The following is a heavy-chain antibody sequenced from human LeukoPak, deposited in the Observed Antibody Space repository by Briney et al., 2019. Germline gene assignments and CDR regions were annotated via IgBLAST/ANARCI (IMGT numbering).Heavy chain of an antibody. CDR3: VFSDTGWYTDGFDM. Sequence: PGGSLRLSCAASGFTFSRYAMHWVRQAPGMGLAWVAVISNDGTNKYYSESVKGRFTISRDNSKNTLDLQMNSLRAEDTAVYYCVFSDTGWYTDGFDMWGQGTMVTVSS. CDR1: GFTFSRYA. D-gene: IGHD6-19*01. CDR2: ISNDGTNK. J-gene: IGHJ3*02. V-gene: IGHV3-30*04.